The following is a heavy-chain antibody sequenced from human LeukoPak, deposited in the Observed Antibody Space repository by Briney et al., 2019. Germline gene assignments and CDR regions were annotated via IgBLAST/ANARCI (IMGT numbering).Heavy chain of an antibody. Sequence: VASVKVSCKASGGTFSSYAISWVRQAPGQGLEWMGGIIPIFGTANYAQKFQGRVTITRDTSASTAYMELSSLRSEDTAVYYCARTTAMVTIFDYWGQGTLVTVSS. J-gene: IGHJ4*02. V-gene: IGHV1-69*05. CDR1: GGTFSSYA. D-gene: IGHD5-18*01. CDR2: IIPIFGTA. CDR3: ARTTAMVTIFDY.